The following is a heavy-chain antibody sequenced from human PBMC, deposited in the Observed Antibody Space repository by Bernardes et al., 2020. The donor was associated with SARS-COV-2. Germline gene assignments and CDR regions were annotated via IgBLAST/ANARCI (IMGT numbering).Heavy chain of an antibody. V-gene: IGHV4-59*01. Sequence: SETLSLTCTVSSASMSGCKWSWVRQSPGKGLEYIGYISYSGCTNYNPSLKSRATISLDTSKNQFSLRLTSVTAADTAVYFCARGGENSLEYWGQGTLVTVSS. CDR3: ARGGENSLEY. J-gene: IGHJ4*02. D-gene: IGHD3-10*01. CDR1: SASMSGCK. CDR2: ISYSGCT.